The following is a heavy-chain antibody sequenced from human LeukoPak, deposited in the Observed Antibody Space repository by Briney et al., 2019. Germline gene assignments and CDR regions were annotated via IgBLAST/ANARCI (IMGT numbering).Heavy chain of an antibody. CDR2: IIPIFGTA. CDR3: ARVGSYYYGSGSYYRGSYFDY. V-gene: IGHV1-69*13. CDR1: GGTFSSYA. Sequence: SGKVSCKASGGTFSSYAISWVRQAPGQGLEWMGGIIPIFGTANYAQKFQGRVTITADESTSTAYMELSSLRSEDTAVYYCARVGSYYYGSGSYYRGSYFDYWGQGTLVTVSS. D-gene: IGHD3-10*01. J-gene: IGHJ4*02.